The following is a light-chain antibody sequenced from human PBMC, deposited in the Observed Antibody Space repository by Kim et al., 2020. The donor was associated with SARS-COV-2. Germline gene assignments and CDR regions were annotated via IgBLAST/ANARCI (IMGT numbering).Light chain of an antibody. J-gene: IGLJ3*02. CDR3: QVWDSSSDHPV. V-gene: IGLV3-21*04. CDR2: YDS. CDR1: SIGSKS. Sequence: APGKTARIPCGGDSIGSKSVHWYQQTTGQAPVLVIYYDSDRPSGIPERFSGSNSGNTATLTISRVEAGDEADYYCQVWDSSSDHPVFGGGTQLTVL.